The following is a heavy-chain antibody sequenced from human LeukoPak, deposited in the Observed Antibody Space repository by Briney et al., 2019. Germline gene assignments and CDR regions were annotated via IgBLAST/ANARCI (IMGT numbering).Heavy chain of an antibody. D-gene: IGHD1-1*01. Sequence: SETLSLTCAVYGRSFSNYYWTWNRQTPGKGQEWVGEISHTGNITNYNTSLKSRVTISVDSSKKQISLKVTSVTAADTGAYYCARVPDITARPCDSWGPGTLVTVSS. CDR1: GRSFSNYY. J-gene: IGHJ4*02. V-gene: IGHV4-34*01. CDR2: ISHTGNIT. CDR3: ARVPDITARPCDS.